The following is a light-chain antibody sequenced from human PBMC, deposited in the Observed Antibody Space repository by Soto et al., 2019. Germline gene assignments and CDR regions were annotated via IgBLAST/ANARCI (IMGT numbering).Light chain of an antibody. CDR2: GNR. J-gene: IGLJ1*01. V-gene: IGLV1-40*01. CDR3: QSYDRKLHYV. Sequence: QSVLTQPPSVSGAAGQSVTISCTGNSSNIGAGYDVQWYQHLPGTAPKLLIFGNRNRTSGVPERFSGSRSDTSAFLVITGLQAEDEADYFCQSYDRKLHYVFGSGTKVTVL. CDR1: SSNIGAGYD.